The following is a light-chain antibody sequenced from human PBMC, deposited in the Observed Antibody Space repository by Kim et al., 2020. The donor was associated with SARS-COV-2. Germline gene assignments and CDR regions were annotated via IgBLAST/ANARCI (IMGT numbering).Light chain of an antibody. V-gene: IGKV1-39*01. CDR1: QTISTH. J-gene: IGKJ5*01. CDR3: QQSYTTPIT. Sequence: VSVGDRVTITCRTRQTISTHLNWYLQITGKAPKLLISGTSTLQREVPSRFSGSGSGTEFTLTITSLQPEDFGTYYCQQSYTTPITFGQGTRLEIK. CDR2: GTS.